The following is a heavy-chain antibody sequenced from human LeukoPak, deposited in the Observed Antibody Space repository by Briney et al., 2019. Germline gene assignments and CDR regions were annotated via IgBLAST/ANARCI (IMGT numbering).Heavy chain of an antibody. V-gene: IGHV1-2*02. D-gene: IGHD3-10*01. CDR3: ARDSDTMVRGVMNY. Sequence: ASVKVSCKASGYAFTGYYMHWVRQAPGQGLEWMGWINPNSGGTNYAQKFQDRVTMTRDTSISTAYMELSRLRSDDTAVYYCARDSDTMVRGVMNYWGQGTLVTVSS. CDR1: GYAFTGYY. J-gene: IGHJ4*02. CDR2: INPNSGGT.